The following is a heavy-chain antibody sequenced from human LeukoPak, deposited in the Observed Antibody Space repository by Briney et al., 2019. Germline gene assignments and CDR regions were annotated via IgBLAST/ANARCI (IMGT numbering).Heavy chain of an antibody. CDR2: IIPIFGTA. CDR3: ASGPPGRFLEWLMG. D-gene: IGHD3-3*01. Sequence: SVKVSCKASGGTFSSYANSWVRQAPGQGLEWMGGIIPIFGTANYAQKFQGRVTITADESTSTAYMELSSLRSEDTAVYYCASGPPGRFLEWLMGWGQGTLVTASS. V-gene: IGHV1-69*13. CDR1: GGTFSSYA. J-gene: IGHJ4*02.